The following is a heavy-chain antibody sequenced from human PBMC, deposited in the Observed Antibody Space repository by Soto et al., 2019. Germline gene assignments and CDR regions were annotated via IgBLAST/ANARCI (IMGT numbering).Heavy chain of an antibody. Sequence: SETLSLTCTVSGGSISSSSYYWGWIRQPPGKGLEWIGSIYYSGSTYYNPSLKSRVTISVDTSKNQFSLKLSSVTAADTAVYYCARQGAGGYYYGSGSSGWFDPWGQGTLVTVSS. V-gene: IGHV4-39*01. J-gene: IGHJ5*02. CDR3: ARQGAGGYYYGSGSSGWFDP. CDR2: IYYSGST. CDR1: GGSISSSSYY. D-gene: IGHD3-10*01.